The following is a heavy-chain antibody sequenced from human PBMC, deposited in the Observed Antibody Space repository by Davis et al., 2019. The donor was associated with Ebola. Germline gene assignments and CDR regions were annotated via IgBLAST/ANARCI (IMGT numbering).Heavy chain of an antibody. CDR2: ISSSSSYI. CDR3: ASGLVYYDFWSGYQDY. Sequence: PGGSLRLSCAASGFTFSSYSMNWVRQAPGKGLEWVSSISSSSSYIYYADSVKGRFTISRDNAKNSLYLQMNSLRAEDTAVYYCASGLVYYDFWSGYQDYWGQGTLVTVSS. D-gene: IGHD3-3*01. J-gene: IGHJ4*02. CDR1: GFTFSSYS. V-gene: IGHV3-21*01.